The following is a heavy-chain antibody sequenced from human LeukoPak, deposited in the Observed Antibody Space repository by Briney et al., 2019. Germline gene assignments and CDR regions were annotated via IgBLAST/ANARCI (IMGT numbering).Heavy chain of an antibody. V-gene: IGHV4-59*01. D-gene: IGHD1-26*01. Sequence: SETLSLTCTVSGGSISSYHWSWIRQPPGRGLEWIGYIYYSGSTNYNPSLKSRVTISVDTSKNQFSLKLSSVTAADTAVYYCARTSPWEHAFDIWGQGTMVTVSS. CDR3: ARTSPWEHAFDI. CDR1: GGSISSYH. J-gene: IGHJ3*02. CDR2: IYYSGST.